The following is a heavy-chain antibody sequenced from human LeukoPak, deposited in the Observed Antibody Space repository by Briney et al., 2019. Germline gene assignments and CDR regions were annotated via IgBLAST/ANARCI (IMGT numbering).Heavy chain of an antibody. CDR1: GFTFSSYS. CDR3: AKDLGYYYDSSGYYTPDY. D-gene: IGHD3-22*01. J-gene: IGHJ4*02. V-gene: IGHV3-33*06. Sequence: GGSLRLSCAASGFTFSSYSMNWVRQAPGKGLEWVAVIWYDGSNKYYADSVKGRFTISRDNSKNTLYLQMNSLRAEDTAVYYCAKDLGYYYDSSGYYTPDYWGQGTLVTVSS. CDR2: IWYDGSNK.